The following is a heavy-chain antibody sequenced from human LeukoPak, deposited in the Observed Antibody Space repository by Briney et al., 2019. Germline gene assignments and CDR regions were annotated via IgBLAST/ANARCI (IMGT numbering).Heavy chain of an antibody. Sequence: GASLRLSCVASGFTFSNYSMRWVRQAPGKGLEWVSAITGSGTNRYYADSLKGRFTTSRDNSKNTLYLQMNSLRHEDTAIYYCVIWGDYDVLTGYYVPDYWGQGTLVTVAS. CDR2: ITGSGTNR. D-gene: IGHD3-9*01. V-gene: IGHV3-23*01. J-gene: IGHJ4*02. CDR3: VIWGDYDVLTGYYVPDY. CDR1: GFTFSNYS.